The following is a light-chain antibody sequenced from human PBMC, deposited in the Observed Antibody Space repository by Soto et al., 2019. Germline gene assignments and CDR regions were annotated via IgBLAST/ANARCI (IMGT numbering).Light chain of an antibody. J-gene: IGLJ2*01. CDR2: EGN. CDR1: RSDI. CDR3: CSYADSSTPVV. V-gene: IGLV2-23*01. Sequence: QSALTQPASVSGSPGQSITISCTGTRSDIVSWYQQHPGKAPKVMIYEGNKRPSGVSDRFSGSKSGNTASLTISGLQAEDEADYYCCSYADSSTPVVFGGGTKVTVL.